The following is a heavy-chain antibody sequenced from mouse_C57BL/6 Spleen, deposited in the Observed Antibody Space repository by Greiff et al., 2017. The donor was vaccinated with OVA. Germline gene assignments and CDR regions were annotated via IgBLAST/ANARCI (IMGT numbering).Heavy chain of an antibody. CDR3: ARRWLLPPYAMDY. CDR1: GYTFTSYW. CDR2: IYPGSGST. V-gene: IGHV1-55*01. J-gene: IGHJ4*01. D-gene: IGHD2-3*01. Sequence: QVQLQQPGAELVKPGASVKMSCKASGYTFTSYWITWVKQRPGQGLEWIGDIYPGSGSTNYNEKFKSKATLTVDTSSSTAYMQLSSLTSEDSAVYYCARRWLLPPYAMDYWGQGTSVTVSS.